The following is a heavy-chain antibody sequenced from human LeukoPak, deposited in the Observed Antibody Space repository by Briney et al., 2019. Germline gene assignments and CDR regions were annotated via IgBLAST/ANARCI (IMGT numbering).Heavy chain of an antibody. Sequence: GGSLRLSCAASGFTFSSCGFNWVRQAPGKGLEWVSSIGPTGTDRYYADSVRGRFTISRDNAKNSLYLQMNSLRAEDTAVYYCVCDSSSWYSGYFQHWGQGTLVTVSS. CDR1: GFTFSSCG. J-gene: IGHJ1*01. D-gene: IGHD6-13*01. CDR2: IGPTGTDR. V-gene: IGHV3-21*01. CDR3: VCDSSSWYSGYFQH.